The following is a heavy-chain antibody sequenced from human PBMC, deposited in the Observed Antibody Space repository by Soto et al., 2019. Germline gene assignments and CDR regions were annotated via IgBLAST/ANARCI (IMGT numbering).Heavy chain of an antibody. J-gene: IGHJ3*02. CDR2: IYYSGST. CDR1: GGSISSYY. V-gene: IGHV4-59*08. Sequence: SETLSLTCTVSGGSISSYYWSWIRQPPGKGLEWIGYIYYSGSTNYNPSLKSRVTISVDTSKNQFSLKLSSVTAADTAVYYCARQDYGDYEVGAFDIWGQGTMVTVSS. D-gene: IGHD4-17*01. CDR3: ARQDYGDYEVGAFDI.